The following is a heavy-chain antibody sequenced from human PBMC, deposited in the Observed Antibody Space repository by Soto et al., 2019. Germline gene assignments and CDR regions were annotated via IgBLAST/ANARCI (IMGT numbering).Heavy chain of an antibody. J-gene: IGHJ6*02. CDR1: GGSISSGDYY. D-gene: IGHD1-7*01. Sequence: PSETLSLTCTVSGGSISSGDYYWSWIRQPPGKGLEWIGYIYYSGSTYYNPSLKRRVTISVDTSKNQFSLKLSSVTAADTAVYYSARADSHIDTGTTSLPTRRGYYYYGMDVWGQGTTVTVSS. V-gene: IGHV4-30-4*01. CDR3: ARADSHIDTGTTSLPTRRGYYYYGMDV. CDR2: IYYSGST.